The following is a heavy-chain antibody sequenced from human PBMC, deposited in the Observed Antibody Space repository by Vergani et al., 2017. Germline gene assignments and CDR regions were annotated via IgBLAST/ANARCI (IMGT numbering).Heavy chain of an antibody. J-gene: IGHJ4*02. Sequence: EVQLVESGGGLVQPGRSLRLSCAASGFTFDDYAMHWVRQAPGKGLEWVSGISWNSGSIGYADSVKGRFTISRDNAKNSLYLQMNSLRAEDTALYYCAKDRGRYSYGTWFDYWGQGTLVTVSS. CDR3: AKDRGRYSYGTWFDY. CDR1: GFTFDDYA. D-gene: IGHD5-18*01. CDR2: ISWNSGSI. V-gene: IGHV3-9*01.